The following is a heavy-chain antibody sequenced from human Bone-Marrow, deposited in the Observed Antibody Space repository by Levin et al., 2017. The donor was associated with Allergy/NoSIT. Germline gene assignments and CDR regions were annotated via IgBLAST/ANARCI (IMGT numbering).Heavy chain of an antibody. Sequence: GGSLRLSCVGSGFLFNSYGMHWVRQAPGKGLEWVAAILLDGSKEFYAESVKGRFPISRDNSKNTLELQMNGLRIEDTGIYFCEKERTREWYRGNYVYYHYMEGWGKGATVIVSS. J-gene: IGHJ6*03. CDR3: EKERTREWYRGNYVYYHYMEG. CDR2: ILLDGSKE. V-gene: IGHV3-33*06. D-gene: IGHD3-3*01. CDR1: GFLFNSYG.